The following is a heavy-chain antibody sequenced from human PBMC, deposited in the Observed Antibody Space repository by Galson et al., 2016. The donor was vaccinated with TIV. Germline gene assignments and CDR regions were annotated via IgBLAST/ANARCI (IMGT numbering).Heavy chain of an antibody. CDR2: INAGNGNT. Sequence: SVKVSCKASGYIFTTYATHWVRQAPGQRLEWMGWINAGNGNTKYSPTFQGRVTFTRDTSAITAYMELSSLRSADTAVYYGAREGRIAVAGTTWFDPWGQGTLVTVSS. V-gene: IGHV1-3*01. J-gene: IGHJ5*02. D-gene: IGHD6-13*01. CDR3: AREGRIAVAGTTWFDP. CDR1: GYIFTTYA.